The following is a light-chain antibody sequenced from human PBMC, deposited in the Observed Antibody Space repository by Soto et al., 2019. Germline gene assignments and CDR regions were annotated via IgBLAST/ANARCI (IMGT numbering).Light chain of an antibody. J-gene: IGKJ4*01. CDR3: QQYYSYPLT. V-gene: IGKV1-8*01. CDR2: AAS. CDR1: QGISSY. Sequence: IGMTQSPSSFSASTGDRVTITCRPSQGISSYLAWYQQKPGKAPKLLIYAASTLQSGVPSRFSGSGSGTDFTLTISCLQSEDFATYYCQQYYSYPLTFGGGTKVEIK.